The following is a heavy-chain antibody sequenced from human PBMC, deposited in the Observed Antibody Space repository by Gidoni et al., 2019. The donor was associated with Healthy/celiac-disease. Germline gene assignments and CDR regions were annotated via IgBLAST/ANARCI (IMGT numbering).Heavy chain of an antibody. J-gene: IGHJ4*02. CDR2: IYTSGST. CDR1: GGSISSGSYY. D-gene: IGHD3-16*01. Sequence: QVQLQDSVPALVKPSPSMSLPCTVSGGSISSGSYYGNWIRQPAGKGLEWIGRIYTSGSTNYNPSLKSRVTMSVDTSKNQFSLKLSSVTAADTAVYYCAREKSQTYEITLDYWGQGTLVSVSS. CDR3: AREKSQTYEITLDY. V-gene: IGHV4-61*02.